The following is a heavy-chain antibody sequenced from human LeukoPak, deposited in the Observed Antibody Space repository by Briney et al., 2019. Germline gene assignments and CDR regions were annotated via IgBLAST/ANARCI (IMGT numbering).Heavy chain of an antibody. CDR2: IYPGDSDT. Sequence: GESLKISCKGSGYSFTSYWIGWVRQMPGKGLEWMGIIYPGDSDTRYSPSFQGQVTISADKSISTAYMELSSLRSEDTAVYYCARGRDFWAYYYMDVWGKGTTVTVSS. D-gene: IGHD3-3*01. J-gene: IGHJ6*03. CDR1: GYSFTSYW. V-gene: IGHV5-51*01. CDR3: ARGRDFWAYYYMDV.